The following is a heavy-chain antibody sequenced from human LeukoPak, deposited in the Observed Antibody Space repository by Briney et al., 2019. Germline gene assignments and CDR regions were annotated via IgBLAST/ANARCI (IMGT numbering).Heavy chain of an antibody. V-gene: IGHV1-69*11. D-gene: IGHD3-3*01. CDR2: IIPILGTA. CDR1: GGTFSSYA. Sequence: SVKVSCKASGGTFSSYAISWVRQAPGQGLEWMGRIIPILGTANYAQKFQGRVTITADESTSTAYMELSSLRSEDTAVYYCARKITIFGVVSGWYFDLWGRGTLVTVSS. CDR3: ARKITIFGVVSGWYFDL. J-gene: IGHJ2*01.